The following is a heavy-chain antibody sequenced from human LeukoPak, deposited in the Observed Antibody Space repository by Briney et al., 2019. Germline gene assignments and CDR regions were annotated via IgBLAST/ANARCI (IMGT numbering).Heavy chain of an antibody. D-gene: IGHD6-13*01. CDR2: ISGGGST. CDR1: RITVSSNY. CDR3: ARPHSSSWNHAFDI. V-gene: IGHV3-53*01. Sequence: GGSLRLSCAAPRITVSSNYMSWVRQAPGKGLECVSLISGGGSTYHADSVKGRFTISRDNSKNTLYLQMNNVRGEDTAVYYCARPHSSSWNHAFDIWGQGTVVAVSS. J-gene: IGHJ3*02.